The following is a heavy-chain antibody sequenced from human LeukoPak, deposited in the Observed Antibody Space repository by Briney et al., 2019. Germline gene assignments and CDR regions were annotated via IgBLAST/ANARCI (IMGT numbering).Heavy chain of an antibody. J-gene: IGHJ4*02. Sequence: GGSLRLSCAASGFTFSDYSMNWVRQAPGKGLEWISYIGIDSGNTNYADSVKGRFTISRDNAKNTLFLQMSSLRADDTAVYYCAKARVLSSFDYWGQGTLVTVSS. V-gene: IGHV3-48*01. D-gene: IGHD3-16*02. CDR1: GFTFSDYS. CDR2: IGIDSGNT. CDR3: AKARVLSSFDY.